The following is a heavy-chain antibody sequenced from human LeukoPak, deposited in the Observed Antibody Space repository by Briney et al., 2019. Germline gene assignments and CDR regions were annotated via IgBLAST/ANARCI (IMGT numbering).Heavy chain of an antibody. D-gene: IGHD1-26*01. J-gene: IGHJ4*02. CDR2: ISASGGST. CDR3: ARDSVGVPTDFDY. CDR1: GFTFSSSA. V-gene: IGHV3-23*01. Sequence: PGGSLRLSCEASGFTFSSSAMSWVRQVPGKGLEWVSGISASGGSTSYADSVRGRFTISRDDSKNTLYLQMDSLRAEDTAVYYCARDSVGVPTDFDYWGQGTLVTVSS.